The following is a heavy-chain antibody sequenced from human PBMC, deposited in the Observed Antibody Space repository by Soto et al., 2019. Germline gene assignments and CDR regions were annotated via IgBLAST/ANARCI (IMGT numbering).Heavy chain of an antibody. CDR2: ISGSGGST. Sequence: GGSLRLSCAASGFTFSSYAMSWVRQAPGKGLEWVSAISGSGGSTYYADSVKGRFTISRDNSKNTLYLQMNSLRAEDTAVYYCAKLSIVVVPADMGVFDYWGQGTLVTVSS. CDR3: AKLSIVVVPADMGVFDY. J-gene: IGHJ4*02. CDR1: GFTFSSYA. V-gene: IGHV3-23*01. D-gene: IGHD2-2*01.